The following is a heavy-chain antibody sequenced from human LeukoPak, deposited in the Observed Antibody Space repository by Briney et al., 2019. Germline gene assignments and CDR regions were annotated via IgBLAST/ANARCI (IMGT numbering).Heavy chain of an antibody. CDR3: ARGLSTGD. Sequence: GGSLRLSCAASGFTFSSYWMHWVRQAPGKGLVWVSRVSGDGSNTFYADSVKGRFTISRDNAKNTLYLQMNSLRAEDTAVYYCARGLSTGDWGQGTLVTVSS. D-gene: IGHD7-27*01. CDR1: GFTFSSYW. V-gene: IGHV3-74*01. J-gene: IGHJ4*02. CDR2: VSGDGSNT.